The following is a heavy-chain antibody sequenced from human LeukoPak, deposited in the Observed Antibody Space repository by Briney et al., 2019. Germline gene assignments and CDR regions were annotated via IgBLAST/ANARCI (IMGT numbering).Heavy chain of an antibody. V-gene: IGHV3-21*01. CDR3: ARDLNLGDFWSGSFDP. D-gene: IGHD3-3*01. CDR2: ISSSSSYI. CDR1: GFTFSSYS. J-gene: IGHJ5*02. Sequence: PGGSLRLSCAASGFTFSSYSMNWVRQAPGKGLEWVSSISSSSSYIYYADSEKGRFTISRDNAKNSLYLQMNSLRAEDTAVYYCARDLNLGDFWSGSFDPWGQGTLVTVSS.